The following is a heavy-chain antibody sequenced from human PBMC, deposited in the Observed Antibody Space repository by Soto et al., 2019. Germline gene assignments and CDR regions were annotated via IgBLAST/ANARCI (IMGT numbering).Heavy chain of an antibody. CDR3: ARVSITMVRGVIIHSFDY. CDR1: GYTFTSYD. J-gene: IGHJ4*02. V-gene: IGHV1-8*01. D-gene: IGHD3-10*01. CDR2: MNPNSGNT. Sequence: ASVKVSCKASGYTFTSYDINWVRQATGQGIEWMGWMNPNSGNTGYAQKFQGRVTMTRNTSISTAYMELSSLRSEDKAVYYCARVSITMVRGVIIHSFDYWGQGTLVTVSS.